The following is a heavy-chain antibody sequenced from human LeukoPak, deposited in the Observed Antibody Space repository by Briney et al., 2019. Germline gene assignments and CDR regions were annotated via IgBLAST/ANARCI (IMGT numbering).Heavy chain of an antibody. CDR3: ARDPSVSGYSFGYFDY. V-gene: IGHV1-18*01. CDR2: ISAYNGNT. D-gene: IGHD5-18*01. Sequence: ASVKVSCKASGYTFTSYGISWVRQAPGQGLEWMGWISAYNGNTNYAQKFQGRVTMTRDTSTSTVYMELSSLRSEDTAVYYCARDPSVSGYSFGYFDYWGQGTLVTVSS. J-gene: IGHJ4*02. CDR1: GYTFTSYG.